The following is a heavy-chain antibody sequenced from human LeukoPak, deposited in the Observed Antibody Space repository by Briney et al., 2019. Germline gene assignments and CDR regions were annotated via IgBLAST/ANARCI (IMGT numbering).Heavy chain of an antibody. CDR2: IRGNSGRT. J-gene: IGHJ4*02. CDR1: GFTFSSYA. D-gene: IGHD1-26*01. Sequence: GGTLRLSCSATGFTFSSYAMNWVRRAPGKGLEWVSIIRGNSGRTYYAESVKGRFTISRDNSNNTLFLQMNSLRAEDTAVYYCARDLLGWELHYFDYWGQGTLVTVSS. V-gene: IGHV3-23*01. CDR3: ARDLLGWELHYFDY.